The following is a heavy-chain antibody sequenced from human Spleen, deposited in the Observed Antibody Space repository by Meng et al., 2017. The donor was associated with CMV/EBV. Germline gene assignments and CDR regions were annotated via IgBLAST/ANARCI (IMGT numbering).Heavy chain of an antibody. J-gene: IGHJ5*02. Sequence: ASVKVSCKTSGYNFILYYTHWVRQAPGQGLEWMAWINPDSGVTKYGKSRVTVTTDTSTSTAYMELSSLRSEDTAVYYCARGKERGHSFGSGGNWFDPWGQGTLVTVSS. CDR3: ARGKERGHSFGSGGNWFDP. V-gene: IGHV1-2*02. D-gene: IGHD5-18*01. CDR2: INPDSGVT. CDR1: GYNFILYY.